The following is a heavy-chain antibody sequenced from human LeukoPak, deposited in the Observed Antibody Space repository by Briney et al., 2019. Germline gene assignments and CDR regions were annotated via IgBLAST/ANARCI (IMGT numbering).Heavy chain of an antibody. J-gene: IGHJ5*02. CDR3: ARGPRAMVRGVTP. Sequence: SETLSLTCTVSGGSISNYYWSWIRQPAGKGLEWIGRINTSGSTNYNPSLKSRVTISVDTSKNQFSLKLSSVTAADTAVYYCARGPRAMVRGVTPWGQGTLVTVSS. CDR2: INTSGST. CDR1: GGSISNYY. D-gene: IGHD3-10*01. V-gene: IGHV4-4*07.